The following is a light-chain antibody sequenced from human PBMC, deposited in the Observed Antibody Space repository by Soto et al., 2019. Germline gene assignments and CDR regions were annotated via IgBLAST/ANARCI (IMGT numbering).Light chain of an antibody. CDR1: QSVSNY. Sequence: EIVLTQSPATLSLSPGERVTLSCRASQSVSNYLAWYQQKPGQAPRLLVSAASNRATGIPDRFRGSGSGTDFTLTISRLEPDDFAVYYCQQYGSSPSTFGQGTKLEIK. CDR2: AAS. CDR3: QQYGSSPST. J-gene: IGKJ2*01. V-gene: IGKV3-20*01.